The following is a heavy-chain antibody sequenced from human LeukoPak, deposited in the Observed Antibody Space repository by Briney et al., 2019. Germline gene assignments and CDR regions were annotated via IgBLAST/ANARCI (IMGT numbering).Heavy chain of an antibody. Sequence: GGSLRLSCAASGFTFSSYSLNWVRQAPGKGLEWVSSISSSSSYIYYADSVKGRFTISRDNAKNSLYLQMNSLRAEDTAVYYCARDSESGSGDYWGQGTLVTVSS. CDR2: ISSSSSYI. V-gene: IGHV3-21*04. D-gene: IGHD1-26*01. CDR1: GFTFSSYS. J-gene: IGHJ4*02. CDR3: ARDSESGSGDY.